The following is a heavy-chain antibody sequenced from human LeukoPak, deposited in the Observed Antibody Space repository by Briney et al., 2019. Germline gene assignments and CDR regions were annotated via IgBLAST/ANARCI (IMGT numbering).Heavy chain of an antibody. V-gene: IGHV4-4*07. CDR2: VHPSGGA. J-gene: IGHJ5*01. CDR1: GDGFSLYY. D-gene: IGHD1-1*01. CDR3: ARVLGVNDKYFDS. Sequence: SETLSLTCNVSGDGFSLYYWSWIRQPAGKGLEWIGRVHPSGGANYNYSLRSRVTLSVDSSKNQGFLRLTSVTVADTAVYYCARVLGVNDKYFDSWGQGTPVTVSS.